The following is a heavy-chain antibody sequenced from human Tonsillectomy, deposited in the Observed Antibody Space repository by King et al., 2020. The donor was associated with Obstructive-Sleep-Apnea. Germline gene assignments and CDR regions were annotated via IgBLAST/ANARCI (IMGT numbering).Heavy chain of an antibody. Sequence: VQLVESGGGLVNPGGSLRLSCAASGFIFSDFYMSWIRQAPGKGLEWISYISHTGTTTYYADSVKGRFTISRGNGMNSLYLEMNSLTAEDTAVFYCARSPTVTHPYFDYWGQGTLVTVSS. V-gene: IGHV3-11*01. J-gene: IGHJ4*02. CDR3: ARSPTVTHPYFDY. CDR2: ISHTGTTT. D-gene: IGHD4-17*01. CDR1: GFIFSDFY.